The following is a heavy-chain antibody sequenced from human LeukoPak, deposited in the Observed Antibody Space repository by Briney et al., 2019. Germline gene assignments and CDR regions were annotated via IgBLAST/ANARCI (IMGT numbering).Heavy chain of an antibody. J-gene: IGHJ4*02. CDR1: GFTFGSYG. CDR2: IWYDGSNK. V-gene: IGHV3-33*06. CDR3: AKVTGGSDWSEQYFDY. Sequence: GGSLRLSCAASGFTFGSYGMHWVRQAPGKGLEWVAVIWYDGSNKYYADSVKGRFTISRDNSKNTLYLQMNSLRAEDTAIYYCAKVTGGSDWSEQYFDYWGQGTLVTVSS. D-gene: IGHD3-9*01.